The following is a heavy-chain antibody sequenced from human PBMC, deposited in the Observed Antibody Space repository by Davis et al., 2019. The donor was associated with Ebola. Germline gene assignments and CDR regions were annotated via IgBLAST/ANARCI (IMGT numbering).Heavy chain of an antibody. CDR1: GYTFTSYG. CDR3: ARSLFVGIAARHNY. V-gene: IGHV7-4-1*02. Sequence: AASVKVSCKASGYTFTSYGISWVRQAPGQGLEWMGWINTNTGNPTYAQGFTGRFVFSLDTSVSTAYLQISSLKAEDTAVYYCARSLFVGIAARHNYWGQGTLVTVSS. D-gene: IGHD6-6*01. CDR2: INTNTGNP. J-gene: IGHJ4*02.